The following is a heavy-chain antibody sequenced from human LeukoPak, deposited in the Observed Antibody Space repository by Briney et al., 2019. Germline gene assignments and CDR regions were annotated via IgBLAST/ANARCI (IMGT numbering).Heavy chain of an antibody. CDR1: GGSIKNYY. CDR3: ARDVPRGTGYMDV. Sequence: SETLSLTCTVSGGSIKNYYWTWIRQPPGKGLEWIGYIYFSGSTSSNPSLKSRVTISVDTSKNQFSLRLKYVTAADTAVYYCARDVPRGTGYMDVWGKGTTVTVSS. CDR2: IYFSGST. J-gene: IGHJ6*03. D-gene: IGHD3-10*01. V-gene: IGHV4-59*01.